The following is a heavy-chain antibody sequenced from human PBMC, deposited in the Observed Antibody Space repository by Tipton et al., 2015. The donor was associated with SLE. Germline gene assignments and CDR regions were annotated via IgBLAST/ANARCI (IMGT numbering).Heavy chain of an antibody. J-gene: IGHJ6*02. CDR2: ISYDGSNK. Sequence: SLRLSCAVSGFTFSSYGMHWVRQAPGKGLEWVAVISYDGSNKDYADSVKGRFTISRDNSKNTLYLQMNSLRAEDTAVYYCARGKYYYGMDVWGQGTTVTVSS. CDR3: ARGKYYYGMDV. V-gene: IGHV3-30*03. CDR1: GFTFSSYG.